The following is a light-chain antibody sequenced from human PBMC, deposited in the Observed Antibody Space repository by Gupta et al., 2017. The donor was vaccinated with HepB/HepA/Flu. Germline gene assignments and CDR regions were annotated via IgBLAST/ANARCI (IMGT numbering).Light chain of an antibody. CDR2: LAF. CDR1: QSVDSD. CDR3: QQYHSWPPT. Sequence: ILMTQSPATRPLSPGERATLSCRASQSVDSDLAWYQQKPGQAPRLLISLAFNRASGVPVRFSGSGSGTDFTLTISSLQSEDSAVYLCQQYHSWPPTFGRGTKVEIK. J-gene: IGKJ1*01. V-gene: IGKV3D-15*01.